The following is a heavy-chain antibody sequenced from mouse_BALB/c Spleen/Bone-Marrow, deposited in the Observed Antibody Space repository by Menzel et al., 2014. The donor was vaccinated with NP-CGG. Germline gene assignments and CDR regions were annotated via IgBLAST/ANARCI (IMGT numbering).Heavy chain of an antibody. Sequence: EVQGEESGPSLVKPSQTLSLTCSVTGDSITSGYWNWIRKFPGNKLEYMGYISYSGSTYYNPSLKSRISITRDTSKNQYYLQLDSVTTEDTATYFCTTFRGGNFALSVPYSGQGSLLSVSA. CDR3: TTFRGGNFALSVPY. CDR2: ISYSGST. CDR1: GDSITSGY. J-gene: IGHJ3*01. D-gene: IGHD2-1*01. V-gene: IGHV3-8*02.